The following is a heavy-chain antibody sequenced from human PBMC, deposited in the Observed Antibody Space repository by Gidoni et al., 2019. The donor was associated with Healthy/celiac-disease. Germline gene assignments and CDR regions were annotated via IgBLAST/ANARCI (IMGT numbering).Heavy chain of an antibody. CDR1: GYSISSGYY. CDR2: IYHSGST. CDR3: ARDPVSLYTPIK. D-gene: IGHD2-2*02. J-gene: IGHJ4*02. Sequence: QVQLQESGPGLVKPSETLSLTCAVSGYSISSGYYWGWIRQPPGKGLEWIGSIYHSGSTYYNPSLKSRVTISVDTSKNQFSLKLSSVTAADTAVYNCARDPVSLYTPIKWGQGTLVTVSS. V-gene: IGHV4-38-2*02.